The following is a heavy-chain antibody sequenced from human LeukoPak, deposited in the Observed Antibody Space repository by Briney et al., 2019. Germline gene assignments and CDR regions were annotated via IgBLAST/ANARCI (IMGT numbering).Heavy chain of an antibody. V-gene: IGHV1-69*05. CDR3: AGRGGVDIVATGYYYHYYMDV. Sequence: SVKVSCKASGGTFSSYAISWVRQAPGQGLEWMGGIIPIFGTANYAQKFQGRVTITTDESTSTAYMELSSLRSEDTAVYYCAGRGGVDIVATGYYYHYYMDVWGKGTTVTVSS. J-gene: IGHJ6*03. CDR2: IIPIFGTA. CDR1: GGTFSSYA. D-gene: IGHD5-12*01.